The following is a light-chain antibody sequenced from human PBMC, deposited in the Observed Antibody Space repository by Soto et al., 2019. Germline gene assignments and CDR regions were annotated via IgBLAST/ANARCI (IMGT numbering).Light chain of an antibody. V-gene: IGLV2-14*01. J-gene: IGLJ2*01. CDR1: SSDVGGHNY. Sequence: QSALTQPASVSGSPGQSITISCTGTSSDVGGHNYVSWYQQHPGKAPKLIICEVSNRPSGVSNRFSGSKSGNTASLTISGLQAEDEADYYCSSYTSSSTDVVFGGGTKLPVL. CDR2: EVS. CDR3: SSYTSSSTDVV.